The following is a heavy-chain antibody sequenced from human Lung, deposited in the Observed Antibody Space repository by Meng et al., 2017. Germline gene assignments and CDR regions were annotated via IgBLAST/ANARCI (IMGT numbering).Heavy chain of an antibody. V-gene: IGHV3-15*01. CDR3: SGHVDY. J-gene: IGHJ4*01. CDR1: GFTFSNAW. Sequence: EVEVVESGGGCVKPGGSLRLSCAASGFTFSNAWMTWVRQARGKGLEWIGRMKSNVDGGTVDYAAAVKGRFFISRDDSENSFYLQMNSLKTEDTAVYYCSGHVDYWGHGTLVTVSS. CDR2: MKSNVDGGTV.